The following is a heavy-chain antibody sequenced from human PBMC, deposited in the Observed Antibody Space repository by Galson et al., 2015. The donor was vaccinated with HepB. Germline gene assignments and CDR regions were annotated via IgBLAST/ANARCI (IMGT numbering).Heavy chain of an antibody. Sequence: SLRLSCAASRFTFSRYALHWVRQAPGKGLERVALISNDGSNKYYADSVKGRFTISRDNSKNTLYLQMNSLRAEDTAVYYCAKTQSPTVSGGIYSVGRYKWDYAMDVWGQGTTVTVSS. D-gene: IGHD2-15*01. V-gene: IGHV3-30*18. J-gene: IGHJ6*02. CDR3: AKTQSPTVSGGIYSVGRYKWDYAMDV. CDR2: ISNDGSNK. CDR1: RFTFSRYA.